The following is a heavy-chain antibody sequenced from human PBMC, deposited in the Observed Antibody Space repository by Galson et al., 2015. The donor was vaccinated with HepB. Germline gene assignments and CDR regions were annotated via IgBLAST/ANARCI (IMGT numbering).Heavy chain of an antibody. J-gene: IGHJ4*02. CDR2: IDPSDSYT. V-gene: IGHV5-10-1*01. CDR1: GYSFTSYW. D-gene: IGHD2-2*01. CDR3: ARHCSSTSCYDY. Sequence: QSGAEVKKPGESLRISCKGSGYSFTSYWISWVRQIPGKGLEWMGRIDPSDSYTNYSPSFQGHVTISADKSISTAYLQWSSLKASDTAMYYCARHCSSTSCYDYWGQGTLVTVSS.